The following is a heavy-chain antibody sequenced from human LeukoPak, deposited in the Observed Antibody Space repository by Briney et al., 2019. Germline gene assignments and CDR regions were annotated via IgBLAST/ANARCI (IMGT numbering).Heavy chain of an antibody. D-gene: IGHD2-15*01. V-gene: IGHV5-51*01. Sequence: GEPLKISCKGSGYSFTSYWIGWVRQMPGKGLEWMGIIYPGDSDTRYSPSFQGQVTISADKSISTAYLQWSSLKASDTAMYYCARHSFDFSGWFDPWGQGTLVTVSS. CDR3: ARHSFDFSGWFDP. J-gene: IGHJ5*02. CDR1: GYSFTSYW. CDR2: IYPGDSDT.